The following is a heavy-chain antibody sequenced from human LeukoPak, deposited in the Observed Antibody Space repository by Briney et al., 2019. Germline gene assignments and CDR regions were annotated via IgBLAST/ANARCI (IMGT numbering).Heavy chain of an antibody. Sequence: SVKVSCKASGGTFSSYAISWVRQAPGQGLKWMGRIIPIFGTANYAQKFQGRVTITTDESTSTAYMELSSLRSEDTAVYYCARDDYDSSGPADYWGQGTLVTVSS. V-gene: IGHV1-69*05. CDR3: ARDDYDSSGPADY. CDR1: GGTFSSYA. D-gene: IGHD3-22*01. CDR2: IIPIFGTA. J-gene: IGHJ4*02.